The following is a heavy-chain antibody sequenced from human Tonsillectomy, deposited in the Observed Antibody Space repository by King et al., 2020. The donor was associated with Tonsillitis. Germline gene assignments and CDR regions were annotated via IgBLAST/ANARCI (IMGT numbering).Heavy chain of an antibody. CDR3: ARQKVTRLVFDP. Sequence: LQESGPGLVKPSETLSLTCTVSGGSISSSSYYWGWIRQPPGKGLEWIGSMYYSGNTYYNPSLKSRVTISVDTSKNQFSLKLSSVTAADTAVYHCARQKVTRLVFDPWGQGTLLTVSS. V-gene: IGHV4-39*07. CDR1: GGSISSSSYY. D-gene: IGHD4-23*01. CDR2: MYYSGNT. J-gene: IGHJ5*02.